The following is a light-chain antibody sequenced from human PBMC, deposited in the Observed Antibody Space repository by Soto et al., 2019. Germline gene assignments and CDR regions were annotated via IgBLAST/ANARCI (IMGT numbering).Light chain of an antibody. CDR1: QSFRGL. CDR3: QQRHMWPLT. CDR2: DAY. J-gene: IGKJ5*01. Sequence: EVVLTQSPVTLSLSPGERATLSCRARQSFRGLLAWYQQKPGQAPRLLIYDAYNRATGIPPRFSGSGSGTDFTLTISSLEPEDSAVYYCQQRHMWPLTFGQGTRLEIK. V-gene: IGKV3-11*01.